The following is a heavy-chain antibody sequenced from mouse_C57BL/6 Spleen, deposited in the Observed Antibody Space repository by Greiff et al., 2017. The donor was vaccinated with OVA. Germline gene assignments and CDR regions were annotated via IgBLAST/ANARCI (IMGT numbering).Heavy chain of an antibody. CDR1: GYTFTSYW. Sequence: QVQLQQPGTELVKPGASVKLSCKASGYTFTSYWMHWVKQRPGQGLEWIGNINPSNGGTNYNEKFKSKATLTVDKSSSTAYMQLSSLTSEDSAVYYCARSGTTVANWYFDVWGTGTTVTVSS. CDR2: INPSNGGT. J-gene: IGHJ1*03. CDR3: ARSGTTVANWYFDV. V-gene: IGHV1-53*01. D-gene: IGHD1-1*01.